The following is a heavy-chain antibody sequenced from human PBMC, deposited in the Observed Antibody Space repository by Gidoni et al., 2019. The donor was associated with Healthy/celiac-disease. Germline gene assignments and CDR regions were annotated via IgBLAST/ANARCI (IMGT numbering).Heavy chain of an antibody. CDR3: AKEVYSNLYYYYGMDV. J-gene: IGHJ6*02. V-gene: IGHV3-9*01. CDR2: ISWNSGSI. D-gene: IGHD6-13*01. Sequence: EVQLVESGGGLVQPGRSLRLSCAASGFTFDDYAMHWVRQAPGKGLEWVSGISWNSGSIGYADSVKGRFTISRDNAKNSLYLQMNSLRAEDTALYYCAKEVYSNLYYYYGMDVWGQGTTVTVSS. CDR1: GFTFDDYA.